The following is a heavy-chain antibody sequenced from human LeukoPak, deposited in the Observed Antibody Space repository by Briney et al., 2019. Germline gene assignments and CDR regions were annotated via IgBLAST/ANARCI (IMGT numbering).Heavy chain of an antibody. D-gene: IGHD3-22*01. CDR3: AIMHGYYDGSGYWVQ. CDR2: ISPSGDRT. CDR1: GFTFGSYG. J-gene: IGHJ4*02. V-gene: IGHV3-23*01. Sequence: GRSLRLSCAASGFTFGSYGMSWVRQAPGHGLEWVSFISPSGDRTSNADSVEGRFTISRDNPRDTLYLQMNSLRDEDTAGYYCAIMHGYYDGSGYWVQWGQGTLVTVSS.